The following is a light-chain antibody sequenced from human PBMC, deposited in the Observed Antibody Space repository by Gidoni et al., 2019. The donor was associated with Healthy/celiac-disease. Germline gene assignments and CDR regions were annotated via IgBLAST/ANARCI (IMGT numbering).Light chain of an antibody. Sequence: DIVMTHTPLSLSVTPGQQAAISCKSSHSLLHSDGTTYLYWYLQKPGQAPQLLIYEVSNRFCGVPARFSGSGSGTDFTLKISRVEAEDVGVYYCMQSIQLPPGTFXQXTRLEIK. CDR2: EVS. CDR1: HSLLHSDGTTY. J-gene: IGKJ5*01. CDR3: MQSIQLPPGT. V-gene: IGKV2D-29*01.